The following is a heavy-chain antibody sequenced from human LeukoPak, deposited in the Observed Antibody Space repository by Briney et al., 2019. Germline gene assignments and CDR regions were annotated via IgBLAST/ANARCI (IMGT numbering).Heavy chain of an antibody. J-gene: IGHJ6*04. D-gene: IGHD2-2*01. Sequence: SETLSLTCAVYGGSFSGYYWSWIRQPPGKGLEWIGEINHSGSTNYNPSLKSRVTISVDTSKNQFSLKLSSVTAADTAVYYCARGRVCSSTSCPAPYYYYGMDVWGKGTTVTVSS. CDR2: INHSGST. CDR1: GGSFSGYY. CDR3: ARGRVCSSTSCPAPYYYYGMDV. V-gene: IGHV4-34*01.